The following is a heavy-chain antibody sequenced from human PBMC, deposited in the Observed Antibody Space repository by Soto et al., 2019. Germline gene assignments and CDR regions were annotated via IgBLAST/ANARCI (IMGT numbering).Heavy chain of an antibody. V-gene: IGHV1-8*01. CDR3: AREVVSRGMDV. J-gene: IGHJ6*02. CDR2: MNPNSGNT. Sequence: QVQLVQSGAEVKKPGASVKVSCKTSGYTFTSYDISWVRQATGQGLEWMGWMNPNSGNTGYAQKFHGGVTMTRNTSISTAYMDLSSLRSEDTAVYYCAREVVSRGMDVWGQGTTVTVSS. CDR1: GYTFTSYD. D-gene: IGHD3-22*01.